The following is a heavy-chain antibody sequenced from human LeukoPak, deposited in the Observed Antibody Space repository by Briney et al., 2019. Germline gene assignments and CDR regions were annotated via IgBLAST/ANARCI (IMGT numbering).Heavy chain of an antibody. J-gene: IGHJ4*02. D-gene: IGHD3-9*01. CDR1: GFSFDLSA. Sequence: GGSLRLSCVVSGFSFDLSAMHWVRQAPGKGLEWVALISHDGRNKYNTDSVKGRFTISRDNSKNTLYLQMGSLRAEDMAVYYCARRGPYDILTGYRPYYFDYWGQGTLVTVSS. CDR2: ISHDGRNK. V-gene: IGHV3-30*03. CDR3: ARRGPYDILTGYRPYYFDY.